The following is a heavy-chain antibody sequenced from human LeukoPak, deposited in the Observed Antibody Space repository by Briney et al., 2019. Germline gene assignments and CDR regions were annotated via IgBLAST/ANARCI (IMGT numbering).Heavy chain of an antibody. D-gene: IGHD2-2*02. J-gene: IGHJ6*02. CDR1: GFTFSSYA. Sequence: GGSLRLSCAASGFTFSSYAMHWVRQAPGKGLEWVAVISYDGSNKYYADSVKGRFTISRDNSKNTLYLQMNSLRAEDTAVYYCAREGRSSTSCYRPHKYYYYGMDVWGQGTTVTVSS. CDR3: AREGRSSTSCYRPHKYYYYGMDV. CDR2: ISYDGSNK. V-gene: IGHV3-30-3*01.